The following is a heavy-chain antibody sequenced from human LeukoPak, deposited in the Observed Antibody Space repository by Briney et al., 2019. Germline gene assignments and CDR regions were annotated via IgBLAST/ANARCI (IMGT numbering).Heavy chain of an antibody. CDR3: ATKPYYYDSSGYYHFDFDY. Sequence: ASVKVSCTVSGYTLTELSMHWVRQAPGKGLEWMGGFDPEDGETIYAQKFQGRVTMTEDTSTDTAYMELSSLRSEDTAVYYCATKPYYYDSSGYYHFDFDYWGQGTLVTVSS. CDR2: FDPEDGET. D-gene: IGHD3-22*01. J-gene: IGHJ4*02. V-gene: IGHV1-24*01. CDR1: GYTLTELS.